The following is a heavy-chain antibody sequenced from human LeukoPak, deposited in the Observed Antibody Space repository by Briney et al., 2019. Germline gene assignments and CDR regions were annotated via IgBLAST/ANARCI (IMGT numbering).Heavy chain of an antibody. CDR1: GDSISSSSYS. CDR3: ARLWGDGSIWYPPGY. Sequence: SETLSLTCTVSGDSISSSSYSWGWIRQPPGKGLEWIGSIYYSGSTHYNPSLKSRVTISVDTSKNQFSLKLSSVTAADTAVYYCARLWGDGSIWYPPGYWGQGALVTVSS. V-gene: IGHV4-39*01. J-gene: IGHJ4*02. D-gene: IGHD6-13*01. CDR2: IYYSGST.